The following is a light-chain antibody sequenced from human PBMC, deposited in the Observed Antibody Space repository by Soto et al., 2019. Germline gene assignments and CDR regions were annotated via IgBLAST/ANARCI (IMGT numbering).Light chain of an antibody. CDR3: QQYGSSPTIT. Sequence: EIVLTQSPGTLSLSPGARATLSCRASQSVSSYLAWYQQKPCQAPRLVIYGASSRATGIPDRISGSVSGTDFTLTISRLEPEDFAVYYCQQYGSSPTITFCQWTRLEIK. J-gene: IGKJ5*01. CDR1: QSVSSY. V-gene: IGKV3-20*01. CDR2: GAS.